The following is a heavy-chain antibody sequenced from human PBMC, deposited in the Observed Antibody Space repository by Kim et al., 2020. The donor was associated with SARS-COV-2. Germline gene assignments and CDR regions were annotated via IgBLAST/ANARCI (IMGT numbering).Heavy chain of an antibody. CDR1: GGSFSGYY. CDR2: INHSGST. D-gene: IGHD2-2*01. V-gene: IGHV4-34*01. Sequence: SETLSLTCAVYGGSFSGYYWSWIRQPPGKGLEWIGEINHSGSTNYNPSLKSRVTISVYTSKNHFSLKLSSVTAADTALYYFARVPYCSSTSCYGTSFDP. J-gene: IGHJ5*02. CDR3: ARVPYCSSTSCYGTSFDP.